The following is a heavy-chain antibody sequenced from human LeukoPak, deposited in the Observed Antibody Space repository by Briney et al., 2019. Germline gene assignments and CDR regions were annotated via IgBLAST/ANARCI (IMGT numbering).Heavy chain of an antibody. J-gene: IGHJ4*02. CDR2: IIPIFGTA. V-gene: IGHV1-69*05. CDR3: ARDPVAAAGNSYFDY. CDR1: GGTFSSYA. Sequence: SVKVSCKASGGTFSSYAISWERQAPGQGLEWMGGIIPIFGTANYAQKFQGRVTITTDESTSTAYMELSSLRSEDTAVYYCARDPVAAAGNSYFDYWGQGTLVTVSS. D-gene: IGHD6-13*01.